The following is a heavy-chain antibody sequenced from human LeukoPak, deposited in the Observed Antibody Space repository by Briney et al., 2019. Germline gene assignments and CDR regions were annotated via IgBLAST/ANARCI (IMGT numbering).Heavy chain of an antibody. V-gene: IGHV3-21*06. CDR1: GFTFSSYT. CDR2: ISSSSSYI. J-gene: IGHJ3*02. CDR3: ARDTYDILTGYYKWAFDI. Sequence: PGGSLRLCCAASGFTFSSYTMNWVRQAPGKGLEWVSSISSSSSYIYYADSVKGRFTISRDNAKNSLYLQMNSLRAEDTAVYYCARDTYDILTGYYKWAFDIWGQGTMVTVSS. D-gene: IGHD3-9*01.